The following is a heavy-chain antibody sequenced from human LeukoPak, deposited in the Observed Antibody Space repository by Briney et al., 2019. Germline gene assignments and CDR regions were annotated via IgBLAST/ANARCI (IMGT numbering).Heavy chain of an antibody. D-gene: IGHD3-22*01. CDR2: IRYDGSNK. CDR3: AKASGRYYYDSSGRDAFDI. J-gene: IGHJ3*02. Sequence: PGGSLRLSCAASGFTFSSYGMHWVRQAPGKGLEWVAFIRYDGSNKYYADSVKGRFTISRDNSKNTLYLQMNSLRAEDTAVYYCAKASGRYYYDSSGRDAFDIWGQGTMVTVSS. CDR1: GFTFSSYG. V-gene: IGHV3-30*02.